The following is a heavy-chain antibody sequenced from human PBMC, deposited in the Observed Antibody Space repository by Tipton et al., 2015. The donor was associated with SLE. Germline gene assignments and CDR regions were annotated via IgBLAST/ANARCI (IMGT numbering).Heavy chain of an antibody. CDR2: IYYSGST. D-gene: IGHD3-3*01. J-gene: IGHJ6*03. CDR3: ARGFLEWPLDYYYYMDV. V-gene: IGHV4-39*07. CDR1: GGSISSSSYY. Sequence: TLSLTCTVSGGSISSSSYYWGWIRQPPGKGLEWIGSIYYSGSTYYNPSLKSRVTISVDTSKNQFSLQLNSVTPEDTAVYYCARGFLEWPLDYYYYMDVWGKGTTVTVSS.